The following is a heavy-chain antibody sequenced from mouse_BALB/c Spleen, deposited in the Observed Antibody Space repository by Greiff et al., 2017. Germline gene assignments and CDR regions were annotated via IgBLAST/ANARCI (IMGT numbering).Heavy chain of an antibody. CDR3: ARSGYDLAWFAY. J-gene: IGHJ3*01. D-gene: IGHD2-2*01. CDR2: INPSSGYT. V-gene: IGHV1-4*01. Sequence: QVQLQQSGAELARPGASVKMSCKASGYTFTSYTMHWVKQRPGQGLEWIGYINPSSGYTNYNQKFKDKATLTADKSSSTAYMQLSSLTSEDSAVYYCARSGYDLAWFAYWGQGTLVTVSA. CDR1: GYTFTSYT.